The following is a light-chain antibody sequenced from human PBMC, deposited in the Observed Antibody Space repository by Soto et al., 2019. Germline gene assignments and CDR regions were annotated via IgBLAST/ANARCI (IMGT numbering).Light chain of an antibody. J-gene: IGKJ1*01. CDR3: QQYRT. V-gene: IGKV3-20*01. Sequence: EVVLTQSPGTLSLSPGGRATLSCRASQSVSRRLAWYQQRPGQSPRLLISGASMRASGVPVRFIGSGSGTDFTLPITRLEPEDFAVYCCQQYRTFGQGTKVDNK. CDR1: QSVSRR. CDR2: GAS.